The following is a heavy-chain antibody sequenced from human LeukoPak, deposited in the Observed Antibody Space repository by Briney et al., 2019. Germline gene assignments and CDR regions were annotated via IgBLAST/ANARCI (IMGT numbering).Heavy chain of an antibody. CDR2: ISYDGSNK. D-gene: IGHD1-26*01. V-gene: IGHV3-30-3*01. J-gene: IGHJ3*02. CDR1: GFTFSSYA. CDR3: ARDTLLGATGAFDI. Sequence: GGSLRLSCAASGFTFSSYAMHWVRQAPGKGLEWVAVISYDGSNKYYADSVKGRFTISRDNSKNTLYLQMNSLRAEDTAVYYCARDTLLGATGAFDIWGQGTMVTVSS.